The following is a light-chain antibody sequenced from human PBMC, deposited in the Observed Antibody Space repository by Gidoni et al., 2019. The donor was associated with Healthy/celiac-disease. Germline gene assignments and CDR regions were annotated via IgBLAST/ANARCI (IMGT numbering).Light chain of an antibody. Sequence: DIVMTQSPDSLAVSLGERANINCKSSQSVLYSSNNENYLAWYQQKPGQPSKLLIYCASTRESGVPDRFSGSGSWTDFTLTISSLQAEDVAVYYCQQYYSTPYTFGQGTKLEIK. J-gene: IGKJ2*01. CDR1: QSVLYSSNNENY. CDR2: CAS. CDR3: QQYYSTPYT. V-gene: IGKV4-1*01.